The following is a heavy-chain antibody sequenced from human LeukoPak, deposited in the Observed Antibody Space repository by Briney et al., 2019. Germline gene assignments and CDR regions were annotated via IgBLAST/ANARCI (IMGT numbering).Heavy chain of an antibody. CDR3: ASLSSGWYPPYYYGMDV. V-gene: IGHV3-21*01. Sequence: PGGSLRLSCAASGFTFSSYSMNWVRQAPGKGLEWVSSISSSSSYIYYADSVKGRFTISRDNAKNSLYPQMNSLRAEDTAVYYCASLSSGWYPPYYYGMDVWGQGTTVTVSS. CDR1: GFTFSSYS. D-gene: IGHD6-19*01. CDR2: ISSSSSYI. J-gene: IGHJ6*02.